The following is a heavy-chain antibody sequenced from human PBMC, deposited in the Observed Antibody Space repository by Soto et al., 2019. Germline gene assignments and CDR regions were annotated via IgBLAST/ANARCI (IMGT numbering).Heavy chain of an antibody. CDR2: SGNT. CDR1: GYTFSRHG. Sequence: QVQLVQSGAEVKKPGASVTVSCKASGYTFSRHGISWVRQAPGQGLEWMTSSGNTNYAQKFQGRLTLTTNPSTKTAYMELRSLRSDDTAVYYCARGADDFSSGYYYEYWGQGTLVTVSS. D-gene: IGHD3-3*01. V-gene: IGHV1-18*04. J-gene: IGHJ4*02. CDR3: ARGADDFSSGYYYEY.